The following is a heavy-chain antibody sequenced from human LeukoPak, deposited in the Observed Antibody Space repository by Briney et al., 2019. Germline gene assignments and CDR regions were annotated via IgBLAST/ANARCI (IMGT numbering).Heavy chain of an antibody. CDR3: AKDRAYAFDY. D-gene: IGHD5-12*01. CDR2: IRQDGSEK. Sequence: SGGSLRLSCAASGFTFSTYWMCWVRQAPGKGLEWVANIRQDGSEKYYVDSVKGRFTISRDNAKNSLYLQMNSLRAEDTAVYYCAKDRAYAFDYWGQGTLVTVSS. J-gene: IGHJ4*02. CDR1: GFTFSTYW. V-gene: IGHV3-7*03.